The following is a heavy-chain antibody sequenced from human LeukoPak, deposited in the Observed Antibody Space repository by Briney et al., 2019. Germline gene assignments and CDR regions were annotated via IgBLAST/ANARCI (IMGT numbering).Heavy chain of an antibody. CDR2: VNLQGST. Sequence: SETLSLTCGVSGGSITNTNYWTWVRQPPGKGLEWIGEVNLQGSTNYNPSLMGRVAIAVDTSENHISLQLTSVTAADTAVYYCAREYSGSYYVILDYWGQGTLVTVSS. CDR3: AREYSGSYYVILDY. V-gene: IGHV4-4*02. D-gene: IGHD1-26*01. J-gene: IGHJ4*02. CDR1: GGSITNTNY.